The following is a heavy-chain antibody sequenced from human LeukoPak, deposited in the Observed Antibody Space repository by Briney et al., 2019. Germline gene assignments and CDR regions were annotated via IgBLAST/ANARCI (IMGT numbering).Heavy chain of an antibody. CDR2: IYYSGST. CDR3: AREESKHMLTESLMAFDI. D-gene: IGHD4/OR15-4a*01. J-gene: IGHJ3*02. Sequence: PSQTLSLTCTVSGGSISSYYWSWIRQPPGKGLEWIGYIYYSGSTNYNPSLKSRVTISVDTSKNQFSLKLSSVTAADTAVYYCAREESKHMLTESLMAFDIWGQGTMVTVSS. V-gene: IGHV4-59*01. CDR1: GGSISSYY.